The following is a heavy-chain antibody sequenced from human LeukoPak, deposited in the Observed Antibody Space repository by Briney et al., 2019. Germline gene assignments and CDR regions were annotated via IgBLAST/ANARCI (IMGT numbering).Heavy chain of an antibody. CDR2: IIPIFGTA. CDR3: ARVPVGATHYFDY. CDR1: GGTFSSYA. Sequence: SVKVSCKASGGTFSSYAISWVRQAPGQGLEWMGGIIPIFGTANYAQKFQGRVTITADESTSTAYMELSSLRSEDTAVYYCARVPVGATHYFDYWGQGTLVTVSS. D-gene: IGHD1-26*01. V-gene: IGHV1-69*13. J-gene: IGHJ4*02.